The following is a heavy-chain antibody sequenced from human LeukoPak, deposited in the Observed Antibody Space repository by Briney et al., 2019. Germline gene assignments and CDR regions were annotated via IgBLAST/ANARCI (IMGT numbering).Heavy chain of an antibody. CDR2: ISGSGGST. D-gene: IGHD2-2*01. J-gene: IGHJ5*02. CDR3: AKRGAGSSTIRWFDP. CDR1: GFTFSSYA. Sequence: GGSLRLSCAASGFTFSSYAMSWVRQAPGKGLEWVSVISGSGGSTYYADSVKGRFTISRDNSKNTLYLQMNSLRAEDTAVYYCAKRGAGSSTIRWFDPWGQGTLVTVSS. V-gene: IGHV3-23*01.